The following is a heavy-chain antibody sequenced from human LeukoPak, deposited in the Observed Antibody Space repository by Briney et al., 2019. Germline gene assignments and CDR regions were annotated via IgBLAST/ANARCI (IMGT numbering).Heavy chain of an antibody. CDR2: IWYDGSNK. V-gene: IGHV3-33*01. Sequence: GRSLRLSCAASGFTFSSYGMHWVRQAPGKGLEWVAVIWYDGSNKYYADSVKGRFSISRDNAKRTLYLEMNSLRAEDTAVYYCARGDGTFWGLPFWGQGTLVTVSS. J-gene: IGHJ4*02. CDR1: GFTFSSYG. CDR3: ARGDGTFWGLPF. D-gene: IGHD5-24*01.